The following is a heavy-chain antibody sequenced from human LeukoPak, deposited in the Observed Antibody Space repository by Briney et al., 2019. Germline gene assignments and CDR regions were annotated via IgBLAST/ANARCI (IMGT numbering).Heavy chain of an antibody. Sequence: AASVKVSCKASGYTFTGYYMHWVRQAPGQGLEWMGIINPSGGSTSYAQKFQGRVTMTRDTSTSTVYMKLSSLRSEDTAMYYCAREWAGIFGSSWGQGTLVTVSS. CDR2: INPSGGST. CDR1: GYTFTGYY. CDR3: AREWAGIFGSS. D-gene: IGHD2/OR15-2a*01. J-gene: IGHJ5*02. V-gene: IGHV1-46*01.